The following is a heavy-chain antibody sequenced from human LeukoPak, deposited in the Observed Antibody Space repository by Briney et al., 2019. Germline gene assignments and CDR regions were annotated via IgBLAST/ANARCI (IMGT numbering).Heavy chain of an antibody. V-gene: IGHV1-69*04. J-gene: IGHJ6*02. D-gene: IGHD2-15*01. CDR3: ARGAGIVVVVAATRNYYYYGMDV. CDR1: GGTFSSYA. Sequence: ASVKVSCKASGGTFSSYAISWVRQAPGQGLEWMGRIIPILCIANYAQKFQGRVTITADKSTSTAYMELSSLRSEDTAVYYCARGAGIVVVVAATRNYYYYGMDVRGQGTTVTVSS. CDR2: IIPILCIA.